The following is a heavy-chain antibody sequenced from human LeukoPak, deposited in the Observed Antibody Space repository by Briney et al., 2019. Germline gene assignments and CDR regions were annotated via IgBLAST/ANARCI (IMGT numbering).Heavy chain of an antibody. CDR3: ARDPVRFGETKLYYYGMDV. Sequence: ASVKVSCKASGYTFTSYGISWVRQAPGQGLEWMGIINPSGGSTSYAQKFQGRVTMTRDTSTSTVYMELSSLRSEDTAVYYCARDPVRFGETKLYYYGMDVWGQGTTVTVSS. D-gene: IGHD3-10*01. J-gene: IGHJ6*02. CDR1: GYTFTSYG. CDR2: INPSGGST. V-gene: IGHV1-46*01.